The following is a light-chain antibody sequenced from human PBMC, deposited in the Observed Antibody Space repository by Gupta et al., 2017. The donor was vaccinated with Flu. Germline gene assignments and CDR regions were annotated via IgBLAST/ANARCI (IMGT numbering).Light chain of an antibody. Sequence: EIVLTQSPATLSLSPGERATLSCGASQSVRSSYLAWYQQKPRRAPRLLIYDASSRATGIPDRFSGSGSGTDFTLTISRLEPEDFAVYYCHEDSSSSRTFGRGTKVEIK. CDR2: DAS. J-gene: IGKJ4*01. CDR3: HEDSSSSRT. V-gene: IGKV3D-20*01. CDR1: QSVRSSY.